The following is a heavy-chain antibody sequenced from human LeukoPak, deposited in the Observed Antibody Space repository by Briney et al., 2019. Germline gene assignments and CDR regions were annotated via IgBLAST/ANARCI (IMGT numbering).Heavy chain of an antibody. D-gene: IGHD6-19*01. J-gene: IGHJ4*02. CDR2: ISSSSSYI. Sequence: KSGGSLRLSCAASGFTFSTYSMNWVRQAPGKGLEGVSSISSSSSYIYYADSVKGRFTISRDNAKDSLYLQMNGLRAEDTAVYYCARDRSASIAVVTAEIDYWGQGTLVTVSS. V-gene: IGHV3-21*01. CDR1: GFTFSTYS. CDR3: ARDRSASIAVVTAEIDY.